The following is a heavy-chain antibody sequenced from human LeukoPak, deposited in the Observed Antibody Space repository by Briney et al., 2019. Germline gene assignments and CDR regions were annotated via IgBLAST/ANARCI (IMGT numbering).Heavy chain of an antibody. D-gene: IGHD4-17*01. V-gene: IGHV4-59*13. J-gene: IGHJ4*02. Sequence: PSETLSLTCTVSVGPLSSYYWRWIRRPPGEGLECIGYIYYSGSTNYNPYLKSRVTISVGTSKNQFSLKLSSVTAADTAVYYCARVATVTRRFDYWGQGTLVTVSS. CDR3: ARVATVTRRFDY. CDR1: VGPLSSYY. CDR2: IYYSGST.